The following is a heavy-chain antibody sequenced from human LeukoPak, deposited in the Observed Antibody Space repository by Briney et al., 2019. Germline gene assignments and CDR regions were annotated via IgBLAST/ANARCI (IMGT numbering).Heavy chain of an antibody. CDR3: ASSRGYTSGLWYYYMDV. V-gene: IGHV4-34*01. D-gene: IGHD6-25*01. J-gene: IGHJ6*03. CDR2: INNSGTT. CDR1: GGSFSGYY. Sequence: ASETLSLTCAVCGGSFSGYYWSWIRQPPGTGLEWIAEINNSGTTNYNPSLRGRVTISIDTSKNQFSLKLSSVTAADTAVYYCASSRGYTSGLWYYYMDVWGKGTTVTVSS.